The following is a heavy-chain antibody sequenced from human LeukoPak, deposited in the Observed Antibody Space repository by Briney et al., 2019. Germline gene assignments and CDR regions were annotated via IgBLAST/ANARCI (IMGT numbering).Heavy chain of an antibody. CDR3: ARVPGYYDFWSPYSPHMDV. J-gene: IGHJ6*03. D-gene: IGHD3-3*01. CDR2: IIPIFGTA. CDR1: GYTFTGYY. V-gene: IGHV1-2*02. Sequence: ASVKVSCKASGYTFTGYYMHWVRQAPGQGLEWMGGIIPIFGTANYAQKFQGRVTMTRDTSISTAYMELSRLRSDDTAVYYCARVPGYYDFWSPYSPHMDVWGKGTTVTVSS.